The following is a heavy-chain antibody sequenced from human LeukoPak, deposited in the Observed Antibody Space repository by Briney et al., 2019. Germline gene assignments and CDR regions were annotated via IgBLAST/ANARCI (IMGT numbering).Heavy chain of an antibody. Sequence: GGSLRLSCAASGFTFSSYTMSWVRQAPGKGLEWVSSILNNGGTTYYADSVKGRFTISRDSSKDTLDLQMNSLRAEDTAVYYCAKLLRAGRVLTISLESWGQGTLVTVSS. CDR3: AKLLRAGRVLTISLES. CDR2: ILNNGGTT. J-gene: IGHJ4*02. CDR1: GFTFSSYT. D-gene: IGHD3-10*01. V-gene: IGHV3-23*01.